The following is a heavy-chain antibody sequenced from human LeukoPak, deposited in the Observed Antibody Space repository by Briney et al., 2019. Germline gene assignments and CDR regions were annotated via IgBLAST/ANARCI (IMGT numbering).Heavy chain of an antibody. V-gene: IGHV4-59*01. Sequence: SETLSLTCTVSGGSISSYYWSWIRQPPGKGLEWIGYIYYSGGTNYNPSLKSRVTISVDTSKNQFSLKLSSVTAADTAVYYCARGQDYYDSSGYLERSDAFDIWGQGTMVTVSS. D-gene: IGHD3-22*01. CDR1: GGSISSYY. CDR3: ARGQDYYDSSGYLERSDAFDI. J-gene: IGHJ3*02. CDR2: IYYSGGT.